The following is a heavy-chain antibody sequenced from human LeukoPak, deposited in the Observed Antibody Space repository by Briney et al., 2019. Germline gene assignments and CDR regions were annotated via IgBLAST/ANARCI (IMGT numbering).Heavy chain of an antibody. Sequence: ASVKVSCKASGYNFNSYSIHWVRQAPGQRLEWMGWISAGNVNTKYSQKLQGRVTITRDTSANTAYMELSSLRSEDTAVYYCARGYKNFDYWGQGTLVTVSS. CDR1: GYNFNSYS. V-gene: IGHV1-3*01. CDR3: ARGYKNFDY. CDR2: ISAGNVNT. J-gene: IGHJ4*02. D-gene: IGHD1-1*01.